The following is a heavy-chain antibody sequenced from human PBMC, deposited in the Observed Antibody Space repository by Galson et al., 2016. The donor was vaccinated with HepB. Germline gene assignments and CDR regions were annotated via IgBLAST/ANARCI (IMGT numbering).Heavy chain of an antibody. D-gene: IGHD2-21*01. CDR2: MNPDGSQE. V-gene: IGHV3-7*01. Sequence: SLRLSCAASRFTFRTYWMSWVRQAPGKGLEWVANMNPDGSQENYVDSVKGRFTISRDNAKNSLYLQMNTLRAEDTALYYCVPEPQEAGSYSGYWGQGTLVTVSS. J-gene: IGHJ4*02. CDR1: RFTFRTYW. CDR3: VPEPQEAGSYSGY.